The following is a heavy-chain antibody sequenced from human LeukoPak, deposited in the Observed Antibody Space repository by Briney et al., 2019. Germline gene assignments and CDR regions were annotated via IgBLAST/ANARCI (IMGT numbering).Heavy chain of an antibody. V-gene: IGHV4-61*01. CDR3: ARRAGYTSSWYEY. Sequence: PSETLSLTCTVSSGSVDSGSYYWNWIRQPPGKGLEWIGYIYYSGSTNYNPSLKSRVTISVDTANNQLSLMLSSVTAADTAVYYCARRAGYTSSWYEYWGQGTLVTVSS. D-gene: IGHD6-13*01. CDR2: IYYSGST. CDR1: SGSVDSGSYY. J-gene: IGHJ4*02.